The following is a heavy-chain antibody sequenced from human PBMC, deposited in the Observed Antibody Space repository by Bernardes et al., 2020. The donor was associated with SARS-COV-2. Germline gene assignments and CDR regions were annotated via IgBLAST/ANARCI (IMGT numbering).Heavy chain of an antibody. D-gene: IGHD6-19*01. CDR2: IYNSGST. CDR1: GGSISSYY. V-gene: IGHV4-59*08. J-gene: IGHJ4*02. CDR3: ASSLRGGWYIAAPDY. Sequence: SETLTLTCTVSGGSISSYYWSWIRQPPGKGLEWIGNIYNSGSTNYNPSLKSRVTISVDTSKNQFSLKLSSVTAADTAVYYCASSLRGGWYIAAPDYWGQGTLVTVSS.